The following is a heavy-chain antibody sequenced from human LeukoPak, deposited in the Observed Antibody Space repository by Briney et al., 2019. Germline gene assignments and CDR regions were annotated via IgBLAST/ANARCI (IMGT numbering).Heavy chain of an antibody. CDR1: GFTFSSYG. V-gene: IGHV3-33*01. D-gene: IGHD3-3*01. CDR2: IWYDGSNK. Sequence: PGGSLRLSCAASGFTFSSYGMPWVRQAPGKGLEWVAVIWYDGSNKYYADSVKGRFTISRDNSKNTLYLQMNSLRAEDTAVYYCARGGGGGYYHNWFDPWGQGTLVTVSS. CDR3: ARGGGGGYYHNWFDP. J-gene: IGHJ5*02.